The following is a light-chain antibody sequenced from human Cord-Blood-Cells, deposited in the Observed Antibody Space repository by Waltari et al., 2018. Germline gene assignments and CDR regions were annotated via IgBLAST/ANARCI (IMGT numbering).Light chain of an antibody. CDR2: KAS. Sequence: DIQMTQSPSTLSASVGDRVTITCRASQSISSGLAWYQQNPGKAPKLLIYKASSLETGVPSRFSGSGSGTEFTLNISSLQPDDFATYYCQQYNSYSRTFGQGTKVEIK. CDR1: QSISSG. CDR3: QQYNSYSRT. J-gene: IGKJ1*01. V-gene: IGKV1-5*03.